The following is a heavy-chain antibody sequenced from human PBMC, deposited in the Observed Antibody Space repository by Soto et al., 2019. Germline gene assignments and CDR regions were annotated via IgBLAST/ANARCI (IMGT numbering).Heavy chain of an antibody. V-gene: IGHV3-73*01. Sequence: PGGSLRLSCAASGFTFSGSAMHWVRQASGKGLEWVGRIRSKANSYATAYAASVKGRFTISRDDSKNTAYLQMNSLKTEDTAVYYCTRHRVLAYCCGDCSSGDWYSDLWGRGTLVTVSS. J-gene: IGHJ2*01. CDR2: IRSKANSYAT. D-gene: IGHD2-21*02. CDR3: TRHRVLAYCCGDCSSGDWYSDL. CDR1: GFTFSGSA.